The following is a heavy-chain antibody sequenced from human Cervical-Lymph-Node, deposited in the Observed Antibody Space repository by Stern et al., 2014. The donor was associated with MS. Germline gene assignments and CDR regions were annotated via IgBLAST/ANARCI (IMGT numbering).Heavy chain of an antibody. J-gene: IGHJ4*02. CDR2: IYSDDDS. Sequence: QITLKESGPTVVKPTQTLTLTCTFSGFSLNLRGKAVGWVRQPPGKALEWLALIYSDDDSRHNPSLKNRLTVTTGTSHKPGGLSMPNMDPLDTATYYCAHRRSSFTVGGGLVFSPYFDFWGRGALVTVSS. D-gene: IGHD3-10*01. CDR3: AHRRSSFTVGGGLVFSPYFDF. CDR1: GFSLNLRGKA. V-gene: IGHV2-5*02.